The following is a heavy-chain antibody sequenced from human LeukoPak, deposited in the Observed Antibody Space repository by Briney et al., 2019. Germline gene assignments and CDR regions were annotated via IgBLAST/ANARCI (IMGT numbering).Heavy chain of an antibody. CDR1: GGSISSYY. V-gene: IGHV4-59*08. J-gene: IGHJ4*02. CDR2: IYYSGST. Sequence: TSETLSLTCTVSGGSISSYYRSWIRQPPGKGLEWIGYIYYSGSTNYNPSLKSRVTISVDTSKNQFSLKLSSVTAADTAVYYCARGAEAAAGPSDFDYWGQGTLVTVSS. CDR3: ARGAEAAAGPSDFDY. D-gene: IGHD6-13*01.